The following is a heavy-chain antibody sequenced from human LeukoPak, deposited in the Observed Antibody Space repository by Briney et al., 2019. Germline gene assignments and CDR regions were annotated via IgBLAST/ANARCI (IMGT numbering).Heavy chain of an antibody. Sequence: ASVKVSCKVSGYTFTGYYIYWVRQAPGQGLEWMGRINPNSGDTKYAQHFQGRVTITRDTSITTAYMELRSLRFDDTAVYYCARDLAGIVGVTAWFDPWGQGTLVTVSS. CDR1: GYTFTGYY. V-gene: IGHV1-2*06. J-gene: IGHJ5*02. CDR3: ARDLAGIVGVTAWFDP. D-gene: IGHD1-26*01. CDR2: INPNSGDT.